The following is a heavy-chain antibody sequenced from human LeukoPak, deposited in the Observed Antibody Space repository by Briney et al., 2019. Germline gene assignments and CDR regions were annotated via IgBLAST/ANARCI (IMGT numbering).Heavy chain of an antibody. Sequence: GESLKISCKGSGYSFTTYWIAWVRQMPGKGLEYMGIINPRDSDTRYSPSFQGQVTISADKSISTAYLQWSSLEASDTAMYYCARRYCSGGTCYFFDYWGQGTLVTVSS. CDR1: GYSFTTYW. CDR3: ARRYCSGGTCYFFDY. D-gene: IGHD2-15*01. V-gene: IGHV5-51*01. J-gene: IGHJ4*02. CDR2: INPRDSDT.